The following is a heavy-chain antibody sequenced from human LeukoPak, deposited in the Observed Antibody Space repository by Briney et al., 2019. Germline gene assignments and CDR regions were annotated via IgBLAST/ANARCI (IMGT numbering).Heavy chain of an antibody. CDR3: AKDRRKYYYDSSGYFLFDY. CDR1: GFTFSSYA. Sequence: PGASLRLSCAASGFTFSSYAMSWVRQAPGKGLEWVSAISGSGGSTYYADSVKGRFTISRDNSKNTLYLQMNSLRAEDTAVYYCAKDRRKYYYDSSGYFLFDYRGQGTLVTVSS. V-gene: IGHV3-23*01. D-gene: IGHD3-22*01. J-gene: IGHJ4*02. CDR2: ISGSGGST.